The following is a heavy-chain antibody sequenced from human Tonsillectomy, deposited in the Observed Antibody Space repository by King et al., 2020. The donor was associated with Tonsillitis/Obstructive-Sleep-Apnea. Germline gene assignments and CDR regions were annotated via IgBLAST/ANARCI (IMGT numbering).Heavy chain of an antibody. CDR3: ARGSTMVRGVLRYYYYYMDV. J-gene: IGHJ6*03. CDR1: GGSVSSRTYY. V-gene: IGHV4-61*01. CDR2: IYYTGST. D-gene: IGHD3-10*01. Sequence: QLQESGPGLVKPSETLSLTCTVSGGSVSSRTYYWSWIRQPPGKGLEWIGYIYYTGSTNYNPSPKSRVTISVDTSKNQFSLKLNSVTAADTAVYYCARGSTMVRGVLRYYYYYMDVWGKGTTVTVSS.